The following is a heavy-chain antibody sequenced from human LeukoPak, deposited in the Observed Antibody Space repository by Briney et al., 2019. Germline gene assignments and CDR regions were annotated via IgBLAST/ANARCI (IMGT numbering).Heavy chain of an antibody. CDR3: ARDKSRWGVYYGMDV. Sequence: PSETLSLTCTVSGGSISSYYWSWIRQPPGKGLEWIGYIYYSGSTNYNPSLKSRVTISVDTSKNQFSLKLSSVTAADTAVYYCARDKSRWGVYYGMDVWGQGTTVTVSS. J-gene: IGHJ6*02. CDR1: GGSISSYY. CDR2: IYYSGST. D-gene: IGHD3-16*01. V-gene: IGHV4-59*01.